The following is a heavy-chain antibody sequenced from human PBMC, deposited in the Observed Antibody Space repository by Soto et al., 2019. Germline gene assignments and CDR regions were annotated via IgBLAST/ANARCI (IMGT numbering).Heavy chain of an antibody. D-gene: IGHD3-10*01. CDR1: GYTFTSYG. Sequence: QVQLVQSGAEVKKPGASVKVSCKASGYTFTSYGISWVRQAPGQGLEWMGWIRAYNGNTNYAQNLQGRVTMTTDTPTSTASMERRSLRSDDTAVYYCASAWFGESTRDYYYYGMDVWGQGTTVTVSS. V-gene: IGHV1-18*01. CDR3: ASAWFGESTRDYYYYGMDV. J-gene: IGHJ6*02. CDR2: IRAYNGNT.